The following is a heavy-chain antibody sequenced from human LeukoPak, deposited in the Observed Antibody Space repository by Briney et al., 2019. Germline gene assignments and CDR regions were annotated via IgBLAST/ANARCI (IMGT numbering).Heavy chain of an antibody. CDR1: GGSISSGGYY. CDR2: IYYSGST. CDR3: ARDAPGGYDILTGYHNDAFVI. Sequence: SETLSLTCTVSGGSISSGGYYWSWIRQHPGTGLEWIGYIYYSGSTYYNPSLKSRVTISVDTSKNQFSLKLSSVTAADTAVYYCARDAPGGYDILTGYHNDAFVIWGQGAMGTVSS. J-gene: IGHJ3*02. V-gene: IGHV4-31*03. D-gene: IGHD3-9*01.